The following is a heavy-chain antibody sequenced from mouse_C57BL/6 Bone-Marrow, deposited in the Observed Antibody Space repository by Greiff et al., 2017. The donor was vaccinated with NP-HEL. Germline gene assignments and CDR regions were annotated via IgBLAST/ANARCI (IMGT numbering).Heavy chain of an antibody. CDR2: INPYNGGP. V-gene: IGHV1-19*01. J-gene: IGHJ2*01. CDR3: ARRHGSSYRFDY. CDR1: GYTFTDYY. Sequence: VQLQQSGPVLVKPGASVKMSCKASGYTFTDYYMNWVKQSHGKSLEWIGVINPYNGGPSYNQKFKGKATLTVDKSSSPAYMELNSLTSEDSAVYYCARRHGSSYRFDYWGQGTTLTVSS. D-gene: IGHD1-1*01.